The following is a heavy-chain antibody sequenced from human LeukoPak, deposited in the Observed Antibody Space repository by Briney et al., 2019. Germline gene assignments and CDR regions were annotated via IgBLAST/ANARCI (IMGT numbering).Heavy chain of an antibody. CDR2: INHSGST. D-gene: IGHD3-10*01. CDR1: GGSFSGYY. Sequence: PSETLSLTCAVYGGSFSGYYWSWIRQPPGKGLEWIGEINHSGSTNYNPSLKSRVTISVDTSKNQFSLKLSSVTAADTAVYYCAGPSGSYGDLWGQGTLVTVSS. CDR3: AGPSGSYGDL. J-gene: IGHJ4*02. V-gene: IGHV4-34*01.